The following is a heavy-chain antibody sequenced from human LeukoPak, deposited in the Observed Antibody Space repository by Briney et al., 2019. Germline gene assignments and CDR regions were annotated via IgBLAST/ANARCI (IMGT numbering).Heavy chain of an antibody. D-gene: IGHD3-22*01. Sequence: PSETLSLTCTVSGGSISRYYWSCIRQPPGKGLEWIGYIYYSGSTNYNPSLKSRVTISVDTSKNQFSLKLSSVTAADTAVYYCATGDSSGRFWAFDIWGQGTMVTVSS. J-gene: IGHJ3*02. CDR2: IYYSGST. CDR1: GGSISRYY. CDR3: ATGDSSGRFWAFDI. V-gene: IGHV4-59*01.